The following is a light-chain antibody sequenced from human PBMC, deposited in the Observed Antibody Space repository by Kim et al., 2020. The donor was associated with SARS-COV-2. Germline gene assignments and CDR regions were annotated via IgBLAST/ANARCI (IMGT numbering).Light chain of an antibody. CDR1: TNDPRDHKL. CDR2: DVT. CDR3: CSFFRSSTSYV. J-gene: IGLJ1*01. Sequence: QSALTQPASVSGSLGQSITISCTGSTNDPRDHKLVSWYQQYPGKAPKLLIYDVTRRPSGASTRFSGSRSGNTASLTISGLQTEDEADYYCCSFFRSSTSYVFGTGTKVTVL. V-gene: IGLV2-23*02.